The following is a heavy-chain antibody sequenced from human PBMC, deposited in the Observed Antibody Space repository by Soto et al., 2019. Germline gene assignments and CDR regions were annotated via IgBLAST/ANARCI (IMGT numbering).Heavy chain of an antibody. J-gene: IGHJ5*02. V-gene: IGHV3-30-3*01. CDR1: GFTFSSYA. D-gene: IGHD6-19*01. CDR2: ISYDGSNK. Sequence: QVPLVESGGGVVQPGRSLRLSCAASGFTFSSYAMHWVRQAPGKGLEWVAVISYDGSNKYYADSVKGRFTISRDNSKNTLYLQMNSLRAEDTAVYYCAREGQWLVGWFDPWGQGTLVTVSS. CDR3: AREGQWLVGWFDP.